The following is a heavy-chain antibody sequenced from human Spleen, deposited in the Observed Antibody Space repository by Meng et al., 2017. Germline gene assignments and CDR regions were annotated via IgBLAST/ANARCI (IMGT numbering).Heavy chain of an antibody. CDR1: GGSFSDYY. Sequence: QVQSQQGGAGLLKPSGTLSLACVVSGGSFSDYYWSWIRQPPGKGLEWIGEINHSGSTNYNPSLESRVTISVDKSKNQFSLKLSSVTAADTAVYYCARAEGLIAVAGIDYWGQGTLVTVSS. CDR3: ARAEGLIAVAGIDY. D-gene: IGHD6-19*01. J-gene: IGHJ4*02. V-gene: IGHV4-34*01. CDR2: INHSGST.